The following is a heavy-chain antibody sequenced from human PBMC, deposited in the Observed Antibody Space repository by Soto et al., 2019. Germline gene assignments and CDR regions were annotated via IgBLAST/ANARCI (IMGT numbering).Heavy chain of an antibody. CDR2: INPNSGGT. D-gene: IGHD3-16*01. J-gene: IGHJ3*02. Sequence: ASVKVSCKASGYTFTGYYMHWVRQAPGQGLEWMGWINPNSGGTNYAQKFQGWVTMTRDTSISTAYMELSRLRSDDTAVYYCARELIMITFGGHDAFDIWGQGTMVTVSS. CDR3: ARELIMITFGGHDAFDI. V-gene: IGHV1-2*04. CDR1: GYTFTGYY.